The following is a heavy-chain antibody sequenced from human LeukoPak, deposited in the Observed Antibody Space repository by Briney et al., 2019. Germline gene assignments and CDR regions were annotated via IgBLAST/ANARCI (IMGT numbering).Heavy chain of an antibody. V-gene: IGHV5-51*01. Sequence: GESLKISCKGSGYSFTSYWIGWGRQMPGKGLEWMGIIYPGDSDTRYSPSFQGQVTISADKSISTAYLQWSSLKASDTAMYYCARQGYDSSGSDAFDIWGQGTMVTVSS. CDR2: IYPGDSDT. CDR1: GYSFTSYW. CDR3: ARQGYDSSGSDAFDI. D-gene: IGHD3-22*01. J-gene: IGHJ3*02.